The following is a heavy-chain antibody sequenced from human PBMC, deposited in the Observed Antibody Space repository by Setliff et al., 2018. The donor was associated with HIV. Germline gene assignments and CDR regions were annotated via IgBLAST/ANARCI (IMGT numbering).Heavy chain of an antibody. CDR3: ARDGGRYGTFDY. CDR1: GFTFSSYW. D-gene: IGHD5-18*01. V-gene: IGHV3-7*01. CDR2: IKQDGSEK. Sequence: GGSLRLSCAASGFTFSSYWMSWVRQAPGKGLEWVANIKQDGSEKYYVDSVKGRFTISRDSAKNTVYLQMNSLRAEETAVYYCARDGGRYGTFDYWGQGTPVTVSS. J-gene: IGHJ4*02.